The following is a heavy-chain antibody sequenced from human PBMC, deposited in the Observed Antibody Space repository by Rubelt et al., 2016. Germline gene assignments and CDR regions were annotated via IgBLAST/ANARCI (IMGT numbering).Heavy chain of an antibody. CDR1: GFTFSSYS. D-gene: IGHD2-2*01. CDR3: ATQGYCSSTSCYGAY. CDR2: ISSSSSTI. V-gene: IGHV3-48*02. J-gene: IGHJ4*02. Sequence: EVQLVESGGGLVQPGGSLRLSCAASGFTFSSYSMNWVRQAPGKGLEWGSYISSSSSTIYYADSVKGRFTISRDNAKNSLYLQMTSLRDEDTAVYYCATQGYCSSTSCYGAYWGQGTLVTVSS.